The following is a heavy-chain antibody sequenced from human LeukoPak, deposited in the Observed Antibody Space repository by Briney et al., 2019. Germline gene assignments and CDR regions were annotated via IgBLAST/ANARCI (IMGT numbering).Heavy chain of an antibody. V-gene: IGHV1-18*01. J-gene: IGHJ3*02. CDR1: GYTFTAYG. CDR3: ARGGYSSSWYEVEAFDI. CDR2: ISAYNGNT. Sequence: ASVKVSCKASGYTFTAYGINWVRQAPGLGLEWMGWISAYNGNTKYAQKLQGRVTMTTDTSTSTAYMELKELTSDDTAVYYCARGGYSSSWYEVEAFDIWGQGTMVTVSS. D-gene: IGHD6-13*01.